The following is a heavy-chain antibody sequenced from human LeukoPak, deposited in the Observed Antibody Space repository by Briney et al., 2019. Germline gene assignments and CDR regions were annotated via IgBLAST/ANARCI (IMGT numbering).Heavy chain of an antibody. D-gene: IGHD4-17*01. J-gene: IGHJ4*02. V-gene: IGHV3-30*18. CDR2: ISDDGRNK. CDR3: AKRPSDYGDYVTYFDY. CDR1: GFSFISYG. Sequence: GGSLRLSCAASGFSFISYGMHWVRQAPGKGLEWVGVISDDGRNKNYADSVKGRFIISRDNSKDTLYLQMNSLRDEDTAVYYCAKRPSDYGDYVTYFDYWGQGTLVTVSS.